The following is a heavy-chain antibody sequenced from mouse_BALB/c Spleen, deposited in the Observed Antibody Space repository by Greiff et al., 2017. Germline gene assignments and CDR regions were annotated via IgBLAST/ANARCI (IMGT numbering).Heavy chain of an antibody. CDR1: GFNIKDTY. V-gene: IGHV14-3*02. CDR2: IDPANGNT. CDR3: ARWPYYAMDY. J-gene: IGHJ4*01. Sequence: VQLKESGAELVKPGASVKLSCTASGFNIKDTYMHWVKQRPEQGLEWIGRIDPANGNTKYDPKFQGKATITADTSSNTAYLQLSSLTSEDTAVYYCARWPYYAMDYWGQGTSVTVSS.